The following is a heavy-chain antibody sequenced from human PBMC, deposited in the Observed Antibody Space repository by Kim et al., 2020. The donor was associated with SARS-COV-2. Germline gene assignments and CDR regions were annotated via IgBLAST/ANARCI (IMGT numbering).Heavy chain of an antibody. V-gene: IGHV3-48*03. D-gene: IGHD1-26*01. Sequence: GGSLRLSCAASGLIFSSYEMNWVRQAPGKGLEWISYINTRGDVIYYADSAKGRFTISRDNAENSLYLQMNSLRAEDTAVYFCAREVRMVGVISAFDIWGQGTMVTVSS. CDR3: AREVRMVGVISAFDI. J-gene: IGHJ3*02. CDR2: INTRGDVI. CDR1: GLIFSSYE.